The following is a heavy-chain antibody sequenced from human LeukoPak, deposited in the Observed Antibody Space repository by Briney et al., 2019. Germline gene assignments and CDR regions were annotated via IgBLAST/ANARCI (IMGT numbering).Heavy chain of an antibody. CDR2: IYYSGST. Sequence: ETSETLSLTWTVSGGSISSYYWSWIRQPPGKGLEWIGYIYYSGSTNYNPSLKSRVTISVDTSKNQFSLKLSSVTAADTAVYYCARGGVVPAASYYWGQGTLVTVSS. J-gene: IGHJ4*02. V-gene: IGHV4-59*01. D-gene: IGHD2-2*01. CDR3: ARGGVVPAASYY. CDR1: GGSISSYY.